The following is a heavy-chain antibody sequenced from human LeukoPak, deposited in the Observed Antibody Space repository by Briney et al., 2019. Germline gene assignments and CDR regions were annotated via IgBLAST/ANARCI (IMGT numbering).Heavy chain of an antibody. Sequence: GASVKVSCKASGGTFSSYAISWVRQAPGQGLEWMGGIIPIFGTANYAQKFQGRVTITTDESTSTAYMELSSLRSEDTAVYYCARESDYYGSGSYQHGAFDIWGQGTMVTASS. CDR2: IIPIFGTA. CDR3: ARESDYYGSGSYQHGAFDI. J-gene: IGHJ3*02. D-gene: IGHD3-10*01. V-gene: IGHV1-69*05. CDR1: GGTFSSYA.